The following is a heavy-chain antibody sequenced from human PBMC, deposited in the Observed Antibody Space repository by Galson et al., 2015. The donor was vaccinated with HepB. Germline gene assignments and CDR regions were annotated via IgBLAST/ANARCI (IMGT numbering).Heavy chain of an antibody. CDR3: ASHPDYGDY. Sequence: TLSLTCTVSGVSIGSYYWSWFRQSPGKGLEWIGYIYYDGTTTYNPSLQSRVTISIDTSKKQLSLKVRSVTAADTAVYSCASHPDYGDYWGQGTLVTVSS. CDR1: GVSIGSYY. V-gene: IGHV4-59*08. J-gene: IGHJ4*01. CDR2: IYYDGTT.